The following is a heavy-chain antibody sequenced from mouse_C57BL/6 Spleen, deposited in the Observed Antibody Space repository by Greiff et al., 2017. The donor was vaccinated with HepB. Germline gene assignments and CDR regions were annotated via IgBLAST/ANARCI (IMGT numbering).Heavy chain of an antibody. Sequence: VQLQQSGAELVRPGASVTLSCKASGYTFTDYEMHWVKQTPVHGLEWIGAIDPETGGTAYNQKFKGKAILTADKSSSTAYMELRSLTSEDSAVYYCTRNNYGSSDYFDYWGQGTTLTVSS. CDR3: TRNNYGSSDYFDY. CDR1: GYTFTDYE. V-gene: IGHV1-15*01. J-gene: IGHJ2*01. D-gene: IGHD1-1*01. CDR2: IDPETGGT.